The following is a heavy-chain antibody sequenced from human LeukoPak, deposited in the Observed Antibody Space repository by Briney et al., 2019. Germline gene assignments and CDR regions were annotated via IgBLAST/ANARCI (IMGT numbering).Heavy chain of an antibody. Sequence: GGSLRLSCAASGFTFSNYWMSWVRQAPGKGLEWVANIEQDGSEKYYVDSVKGRFTISRDNAKNSLFLQMNSLRAEDTAVYYCARPSSSWYGALDSWGQGTLVTVCS. D-gene: IGHD6-13*01. CDR2: IEQDGSEK. J-gene: IGHJ4*02. CDR3: ARPSSSWYGALDS. CDR1: GFTFSNYW. V-gene: IGHV3-7*01.